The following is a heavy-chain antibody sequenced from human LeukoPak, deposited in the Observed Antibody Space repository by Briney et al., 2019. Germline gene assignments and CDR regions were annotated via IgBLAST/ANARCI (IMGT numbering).Heavy chain of an antibody. D-gene: IGHD3-10*01. J-gene: IGHJ6*03. CDR2: IHKNAIT. CDR1: GFTVSSNY. CDR3: ARSLRVRGVPDYMDV. V-gene: IGHV3-53*01. Sequence: GGSLRLSCAAAGFTVSSNYMTWVRQAPGKGPQWVSVIHKNAITYYADTVKGRFTISRDNSKNMVYLQMNSLRAEDTAVYYCARSLRVRGVPDYMDVWGKGTTVTISS.